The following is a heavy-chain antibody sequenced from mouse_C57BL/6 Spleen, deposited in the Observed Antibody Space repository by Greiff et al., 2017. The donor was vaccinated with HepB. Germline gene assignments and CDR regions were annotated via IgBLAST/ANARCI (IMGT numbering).Heavy chain of an antibody. D-gene: IGHD3-1*01. CDR1: GFTFSDYG. Sequence: DVQLVESGGGLVKPGGSLKLSCSASGFTFSDYGMHWVRQAPEKGLEWVAYISSGSSTIYYADTVKGRFTISRDNAKNTLFLQMTSLRSEDTAMYYCARGAFSWYFDVWGTGTTVTVSS. J-gene: IGHJ1*03. V-gene: IGHV5-17*01. CDR2: ISSGSSTI. CDR3: ARGAFSWYFDV.